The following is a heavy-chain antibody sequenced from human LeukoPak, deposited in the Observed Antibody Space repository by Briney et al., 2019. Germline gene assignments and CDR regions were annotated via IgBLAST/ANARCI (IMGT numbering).Heavy chain of an antibody. J-gene: IGHJ4*02. CDR3: ARALDTPTNDY. D-gene: IGHD5-18*01. Sequence: GASVKLSCKASGYTFTSYGINWVRQAPGQGLEWMGWISVYNGNTLYAQRLQGRVTMTTDTSTSTAYMDLRSLRSDDTAVYYCARALDTPTNDYWGQGTLVTVSS. V-gene: IGHV1-18*01. CDR1: GYTFTSYG. CDR2: ISVYNGNT.